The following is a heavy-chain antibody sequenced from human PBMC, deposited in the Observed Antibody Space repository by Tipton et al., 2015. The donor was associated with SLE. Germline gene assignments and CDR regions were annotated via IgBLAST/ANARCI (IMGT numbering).Heavy chain of an antibody. Sequence: SLRLSCAASGFTFSSYGMHWVRQAPGKGLEWVAVIWYDGSNKYYADSVKGRFTISRDNSKNSLYLQMNSLRTEDTALYYCAKDYGSGSYFAFDIWGQGTMVTVSS. D-gene: IGHD3-10*01. CDR3: AKDYGSGSYFAFDI. J-gene: IGHJ3*02. V-gene: IGHV3-33*03. CDR2: IWYDGSNK. CDR1: GFTFSSYG.